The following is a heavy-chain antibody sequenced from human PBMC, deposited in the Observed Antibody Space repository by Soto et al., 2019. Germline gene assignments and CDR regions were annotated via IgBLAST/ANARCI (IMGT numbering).Heavy chain of an antibody. CDR3: AKVATYYYGSGRSFLHNWFDP. D-gene: IGHD3-10*01. CDR1: GFTFSSYA. V-gene: IGHV3-23*01. Sequence: GGSLRLSCAASGFTFSSYAMSWVRQAPGKGLEWVSAISGSGGSTYYADSVKGRFTISRDNSKNTLYLQMNSLRAEDTAVYYCAKVATYYYGSGRSFLHNWFDPWGQGTLVTVSS. CDR2: ISGSGGST. J-gene: IGHJ5*02.